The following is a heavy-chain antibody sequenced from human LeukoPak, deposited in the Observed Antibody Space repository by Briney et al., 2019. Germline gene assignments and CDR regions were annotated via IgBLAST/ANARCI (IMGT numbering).Heavy chain of an antibody. CDR3: ARGSRTDSSGWNWFDP. J-gene: IGHJ5*02. D-gene: IGHD6-25*01. CDR1: GFTVSTNY. CDR2: IYSGGST. Sequence: GGSLRLSCAASGFTVSTNYMSWVRQAPGKGLEWVSVIYSGGSTYYADSVKGRFTISRDNSKNTLYLQMNSLRAEDTAVYYCARGSRTDSSGWNWFDPWGQGTLVTVSS. V-gene: IGHV3-53*01.